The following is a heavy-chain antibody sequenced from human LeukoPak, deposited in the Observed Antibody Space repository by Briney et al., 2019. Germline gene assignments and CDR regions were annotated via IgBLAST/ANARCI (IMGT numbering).Heavy chain of an antibody. V-gene: IGHV4-59*08. CDR1: GGSISSYY. D-gene: IGHD5-18*01. CDR2: ISYSGST. CDR3: ARRAPYSYEWSTLDY. Sequence: PSETLSLTCTVSGGSISSYYWSWIRQPPGKGLEWIGYISYSGSTNYNPSLKSRVTISIDTSKNQFSLKLSSVTDADTAVYYCARRAPYSYEWSTLDYWGQGTLVTVSS. J-gene: IGHJ4*02.